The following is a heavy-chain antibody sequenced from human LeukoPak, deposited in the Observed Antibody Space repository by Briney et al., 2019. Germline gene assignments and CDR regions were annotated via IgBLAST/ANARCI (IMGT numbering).Heavy chain of an antibody. V-gene: IGHV3-13*01. J-gene: IGHJ4*02. D-gene: IGHD2-15*01. CDR2: IGTAGDT. CDR3: ARGIGHYCSGGSCQGGLDY. Sequence: GGSLRLSCAASGFTFSSYDMHWVRQATGKGLEWVSAIGTAGDTYYPGSVKGRFTISRENAKNSLYLQMNSLRAGDTAVYYCARGIGHYCSGGSCQGGLDYWGQGTLVTVSS. CDR1: GFTFSSYD.